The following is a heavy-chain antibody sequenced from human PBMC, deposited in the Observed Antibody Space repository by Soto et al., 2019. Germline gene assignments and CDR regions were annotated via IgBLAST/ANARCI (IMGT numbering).Heavy chain of an antibody. Sequence: QVQLVQSGAEVKKPGASVKVSCKASGYTFTSYGISWVRQAPGQGLEWMGWISAYNGNTNYAQKVQGRVTMTADTSTSTAYMELRSLRSDDTAVYYCARDPGEGVVPAAPYYFDYWGQGTLVTVSS. CDR2: ISAYNGNT. CDR1: GYTFTSYG. V-gene: IGHV1-18*01. D-gene: IGHD2-2*01. J-gene: IGHJ4*02. CDR3: ARDPGEGVVPAAPYYFDY.